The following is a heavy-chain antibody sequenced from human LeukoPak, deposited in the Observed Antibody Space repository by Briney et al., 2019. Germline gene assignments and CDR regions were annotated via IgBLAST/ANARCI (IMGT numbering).Heavy chain of an antibody. Sequence: SGGSLRLSCAASGFTFSSYGMHWVRQAPGKGLEWVAFIRYDGSNKYYADSVKGRFTISRDNSKNTLYLQMNSLRAEDTAVYYCAKDGAKVGGYYFDYWGQGTLVTVSS. J-gene: IGHJ4*02. CDR2: IRYDGSNK. CDR1: GFTFSSYG. D-gene: IGHD1-26*01. CDR3: AKDGAKVGGYYFDY. V-gene: IGHV3-30*02.